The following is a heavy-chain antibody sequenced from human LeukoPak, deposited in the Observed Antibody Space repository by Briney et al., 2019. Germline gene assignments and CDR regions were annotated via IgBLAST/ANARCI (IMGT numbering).Heavy chain of an antibody. J-gene: IGHJ4*02. V-gene: IGHV3-11*01. CDR3: APDPYYGEPY. CDR1: GFSFTDYY. CDR2: ITSSGATT. D-gene: IGHD3-10*01. Sequence: GGSLRLSCTASGFSFTDYYMSWFRLSPDKGLEWIAYITSSGATTEYADSVKGRFTISRVNAKNSLYLQMNSLRPDDTAVYYCAPDPYYGEPYWGQGTLVTVSS.